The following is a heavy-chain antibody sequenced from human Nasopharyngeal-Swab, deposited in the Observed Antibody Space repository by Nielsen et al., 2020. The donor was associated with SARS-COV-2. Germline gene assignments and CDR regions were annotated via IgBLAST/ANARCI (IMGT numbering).Heavy chain of an antibody. CDR1: GFTVSSNY. CDR3: ARESPTLHYYYYMDV. CDR2: IYSGGST. Sequence: GESLKISCAASGFTVSSNYMSWVRQAPGKGLEWVSVIYSGGSTYYADSVKGRFTISRDNSKNTLHLQMNSLRAEDTAVYYCARESPTLHYYYYMDVWGKGTTVTVSS. V-gene: IGHV3-53*01. J-gene: IGHJ6*03.